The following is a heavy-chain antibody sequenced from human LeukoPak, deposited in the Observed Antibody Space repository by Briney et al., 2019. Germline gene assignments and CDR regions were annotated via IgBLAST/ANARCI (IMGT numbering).Heavy chain of an antibody. CDR3: ARENKYSSGWYVTDAFDI. D-gene: IGHD6-19*01. J-gene: IGHJ3*02. CDR1: GITFSASG. CDR2: IRYDGSNK. Sequence: GGSLRLSCAASGITFSASGMHWVRQAPGKGLEWVTFIRYDGSNKYYADSVKGRFTISRDDSKNTLYLQMNSLRAEDTAVYYCARENKYSSGWYVTDAFDIWGQGTMVTVSS. V-gene: IGHV3-30*02.